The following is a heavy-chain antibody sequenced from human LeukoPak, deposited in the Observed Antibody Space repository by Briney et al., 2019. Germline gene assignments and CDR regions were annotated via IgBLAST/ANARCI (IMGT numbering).Heavy chain of an antibody. D-gene: IGHD3-10*01. V-gene: IGHV4-61*02. CDR2: IYTSGST. Sequence: PSETLSLTCTVSGGSISGGSYYWSWIRQPAGKGLEWIGRIYTSGSTNYNPSLKSRVTISVDTSKNQFSLQLNSVTPEDTALYYCARGGLVRGTINSLIAFDIWGQGIMVTVSS. CDR1: GGSISGGSYY. J-gene: IGHJ3*02. CDR3: ARGGLVRGTINSLIAFDI.